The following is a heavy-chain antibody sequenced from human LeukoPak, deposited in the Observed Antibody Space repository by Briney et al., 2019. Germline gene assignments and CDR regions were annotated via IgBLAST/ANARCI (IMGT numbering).Heavy chain of an antibody. J-gene: IGHJ4*02. CDR3: ARLSIVGATNFDY. Sequence: SETLSLTCTVSGASITSYYWSWIRQPPGKGLEWIGYIYYSGSTTYKPSLESRVTISVDTSKNQFSLKLSSVTAADTAVYYCARLSIVGATNFDYWGQGTLVTVSS. D-gene: IGHD1-26*01. CDR1: GASITSYY. V-gene: IGHV4-59*08. CDR2: IYYSGST.